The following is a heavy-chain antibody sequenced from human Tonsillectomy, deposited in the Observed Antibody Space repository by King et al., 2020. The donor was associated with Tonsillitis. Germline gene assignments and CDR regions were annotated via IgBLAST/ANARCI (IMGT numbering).Heavy chain of an antibody. CDR3: ASGEWYSSYWFRDY. J-gene: IGHJ4*02. V-gene: IGHV4-39*02. CDR2: IYYSGNS. Sequence: QMQLQESGPGLVKPSETLSLTCTVSGGSITSGSYYWGWIRQPPGKGLEWIGSIYYSGNSYYNPSLKSRVTISVDTSKNDFSLKLSSVTAADTAVYYCASGEWYSSYWFRDYWGQGTLVTVSS. D-gene: IGHD6-13*01. CDR1: GGSITSGSYY.